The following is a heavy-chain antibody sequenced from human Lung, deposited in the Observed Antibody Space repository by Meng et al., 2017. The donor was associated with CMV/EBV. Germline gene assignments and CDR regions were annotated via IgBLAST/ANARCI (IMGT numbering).Heavy chain of an antibody. Sequence: GGSXRLXXAASGFTFSRYDMHWVRQAPGKGLEWVAFMRHDGSNHYYADSVKGRFTISRDNSKNTLYLKMNSLRAEDTAVYYCAKFLSWEPDDACDIWGQGXMVTVSS. CDR1: GFTFSRYD. CDR3: AKFLSWEPDDACDI. D-gene: IGHD1-26*01. CDR2: MRHDGSNH. V-gene: IGHV3-30*02. J-gene: IGHJ3*02.